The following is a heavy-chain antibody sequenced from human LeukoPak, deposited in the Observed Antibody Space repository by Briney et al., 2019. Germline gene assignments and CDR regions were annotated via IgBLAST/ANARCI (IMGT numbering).Heavy chain of an antibody. Sequence: GGSLRLSCAASGFTFSSYSMNWVRQAPGKGLEWVSSISSSSSYIYYADSVKGRFTISRDNAKNSLYLQMNSLRAEDTAVYYCAREATQYYYDSSGYYLDYWGQGTLVTVSS. CDR3: AREATQYYYDSSGYYLDY. D-gene: IGHD3-22*01. V-gene: IGHV3-21*01. CDR1: GFTFSSYS. CDR2: ISSSSSYI. J-gene: IGHJ4*02.